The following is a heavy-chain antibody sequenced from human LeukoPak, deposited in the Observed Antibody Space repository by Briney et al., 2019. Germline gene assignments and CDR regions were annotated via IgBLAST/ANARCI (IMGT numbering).Heavy chain of an antibody. CDR1: GFTFSSYE. Sequence: GGSLRLSCAASGFTFSSYEMNWVRQAPGKGLEWVSYISSSGSTIYYADSVKGRFTISRDNAKNSLYLQINSLRAEDTAVYYCARELRGARRWFDPWGQGTLVTVSS. CDR2: ISSSGSTI. D-gene: IGHD3-10*01. CDR3: ARELRGARRWFDP. V-gene: IGHV3-48*03. J-gene: IGHJ5*02.